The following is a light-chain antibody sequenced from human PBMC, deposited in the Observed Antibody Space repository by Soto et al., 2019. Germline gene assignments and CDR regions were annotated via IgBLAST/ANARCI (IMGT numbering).Light chain of an antibody. CDR1: QSVLYSSNNKNY. CDR2: WAS. Sequence: DIVMTQSPDSLAVSLGERATINCKSSQSVLYSSNNKNYLAWYQQKPGQPPKLLIYWASTRESGVPDRFSGSGSGTDFTLTISSLQAEDVAVYYSQQYYSTPKWTFGQGTKVEIK. CDR3: QQYYSTPKWT. V-gene: IGKV4-1*01. J-gene: IGKJ1*01.